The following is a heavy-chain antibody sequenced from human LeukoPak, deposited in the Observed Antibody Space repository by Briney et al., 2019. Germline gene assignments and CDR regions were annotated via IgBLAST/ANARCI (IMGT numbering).Heavy chain of an antibody. CDR1: GFTFSIYG. CDR3: AKPTHILLWFGELLGGFDY. D-gene: IGHD3-10*01. Sequence: GGSLRLSCAACGFTFSIYGMHWVRQAQGKGLEWVAVISYDGSNKYYADSVKGRFTISRDNSKNTLYLQMNSLRAEDTAVYYCAKPTHILLWFGELLGGFDYWGQGTLVTVSS. J-gene: IGHJ4*02. V-gene: IGHV3-30*18. CDR2: ISYDGSNK.